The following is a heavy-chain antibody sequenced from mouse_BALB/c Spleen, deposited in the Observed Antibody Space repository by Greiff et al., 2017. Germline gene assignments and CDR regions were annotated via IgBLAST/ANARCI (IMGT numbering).Heavy chain of an antibody. V-gene: IGHV5-17*02. D-gene: IGHD2-10*02. J-gene: IGHJ3*01. CDR3: ARMEYGNYVGFAY. CDR2: ISSGSSTI. CDR1: GFTFSSFG. Sequence: EVQGVESGGGLVQPGGSRKLSCAASGFTFSSFGMHWVRQAPEKGLEWVAYISSGSSTIYYADTVKGRFTISRDNPKNTLFLQMTSLRSEDTAMYYCARMEYGNYVGFAYWGQGTLVTVSA.